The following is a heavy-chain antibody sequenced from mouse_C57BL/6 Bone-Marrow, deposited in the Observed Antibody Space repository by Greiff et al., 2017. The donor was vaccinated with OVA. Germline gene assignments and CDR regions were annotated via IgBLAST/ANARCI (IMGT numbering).Heavy chain of an antibody. Sequence: ESGPGLAKPSQSLSLTCSVTGYSITSGYYWNWIRQFPGNKLEWMGYISYDGSNNYNPSLKNRISITRDTSKNQFFLKLNSVTTEDTATYYCARRGSSYSGDLDYWGQGTTVTVSS. CDR3: ARRGSSYSGDLDY. CDR2: ISYDGSN. V-gene: IGHV3-6*01. CDR1: GYSITSGYY. D-gene: IGHD1-1*01. J-gene: IGHJ2*01.